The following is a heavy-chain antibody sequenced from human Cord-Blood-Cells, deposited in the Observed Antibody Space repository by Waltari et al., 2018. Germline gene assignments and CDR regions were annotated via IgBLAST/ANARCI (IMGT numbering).Heavy chain of an antibody. CDR1: GFTFSSCA. CDR3: ASLEGATIDY. J-gene: IGHJ4*02. V-gene: IGHV3-30*04. CDR2: ISYDGSNK. Sequence: QVQLVESGGGVVQPGRSLRLSCAASGFTFSSCAMHWVRQAPGKGLVWVAVISYDGSNKYYADSVKGRFTISRDNSKNTLYLQMNSLRAEDTAVYYCASLEGATIDYWGQGTLVTVSS. D-gene: IGHD5-12*01.